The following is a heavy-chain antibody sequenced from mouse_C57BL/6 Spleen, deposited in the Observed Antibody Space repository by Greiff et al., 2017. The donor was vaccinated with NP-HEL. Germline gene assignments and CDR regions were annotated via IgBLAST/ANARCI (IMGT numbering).Heavy chain of an antibody. D-gene: IGHD1-1*01. CDR1: GFTFSDYG. CDR3: ARRQSLRWYFDV. Sequence: EVKVVESGGGLVKPGGSLKLSCAASGFTFSDYGMHWVRQAPEKGLEWVAYISSGSSTIYYADTVKGRFTISRDNAKNTLFRQMTSLRSEDTAMYYCARRQSLRWYFDVWGTGTTVTVSS. J-gene: IGHJ1*03. CDR2: ISSGSSTI. V-gene: IGHV5-17*01.